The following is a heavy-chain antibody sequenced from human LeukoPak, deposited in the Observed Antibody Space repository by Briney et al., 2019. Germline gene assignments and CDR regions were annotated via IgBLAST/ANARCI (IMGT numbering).Heavy chain of an antibody. Sequence: PSETLSLTCAVSGGSINSGGYSWSWIRQPPGKGLEWIGHIYHTGSTSYIPFLKPRVTISLDRSKNQSSLKLTSVAPADTAVYYCARDRGRGGLYFDYWGQGNLVTVSS. D-gene: IGHD3-16*01. CDR1: GGSINSGGYS. CDR3: ARDRGRGGLYFDY. J-gene: IGHJ4*02. V-gene: IGHV4-30-2*01. CDR2: IYHTGST.